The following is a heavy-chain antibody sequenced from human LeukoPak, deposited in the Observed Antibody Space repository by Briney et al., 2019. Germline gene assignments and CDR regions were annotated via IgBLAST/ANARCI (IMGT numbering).Heavy chain of an antibody. Sequence: PSETLSLTCTVSGGSISSYYWSWIRQPTGKGLEWIGYIYYSGSTNYNPSLKSRVTISVDTSKNQFSLKLSSVTAADTAVYYCARGYYYDSSGYGPMLPYYYYYMDVWGKGTTVTFSS. CDR3: ARGYYYDSSGYGPMLPYYYYYMDV. CDR1: GGSISSYY. D-gene: IGHD3-22*01. V-gene: IGHV4-59*01. J-gene: IGHJ6*03. CDR2: IYYSGST.